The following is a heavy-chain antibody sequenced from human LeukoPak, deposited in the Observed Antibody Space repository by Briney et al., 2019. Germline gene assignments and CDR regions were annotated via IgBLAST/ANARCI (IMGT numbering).Heavy chain of an antibody. J-gene: IGHJ6*03. CDR2: VDPEDGET. V-gene: IGHV1-69-2*01. D-gene: IGHD1-26*01. Sequence: ATVKISCKISGFKFIDYYMHWVQQAPGKGLEWMGLVDPEDGETRFAEKFQGRVTITADTSTDTAYMELSSLRSEDTAVYYCATGGEPGDNTHDYYYYMDVWGKGTSVTVSS. CDR3: ATGGEPGDNTHDYYYYMDV. CDR1: GFKFIDYY.